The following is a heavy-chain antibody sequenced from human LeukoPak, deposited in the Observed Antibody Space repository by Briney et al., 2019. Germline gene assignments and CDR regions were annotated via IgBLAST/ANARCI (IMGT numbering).Heavy chain of an antibody. CDR3: ARFPTIPIYAFDI. J-gene: IGHJ3*02. V-gene: IGHV4-59*01. CDR1: GGSISSYY. D-gene: IGHD5-12*01. Sequence: SETLSLTCTVSGGSISSYYWSWIRQPPGKGLEWIGYIYYSGSTNCNPSLKSRVTISVDTSKNQFSLKLSSVTAADTAVYYCARFPTIPIYAFDIWGQGTMVTVSS. CDR2: IYYSGST.